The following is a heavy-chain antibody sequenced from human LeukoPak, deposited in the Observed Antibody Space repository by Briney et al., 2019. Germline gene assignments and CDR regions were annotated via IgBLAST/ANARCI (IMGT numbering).Heavy chain of an antibody. CDR2: IIPIFGTA. CDR3: ARGPPRYHYDSSGYYWDY. J-gene: IGHJ4*02. CDR1: GGTFSSYA. Sequence: SVKLSCKASGGTFSSYAISWVRQAPGQGLEWMGGIIPIFGTANYAQNFQGRLTIAADESTRTAYLELSSLRSEDTAMYYCARGPPRYHYDSSGYYWDYWGQGTLVNVSS. D-gene: IGHD3-22*01. V-gene: IGHV1-69*13.